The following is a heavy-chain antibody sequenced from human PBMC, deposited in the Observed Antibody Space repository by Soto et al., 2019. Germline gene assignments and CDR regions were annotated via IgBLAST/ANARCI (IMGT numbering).Heavy chain of an antibody. Sequence: QVQLVQSGAEEKKPGASVKVSCKASGYTFTGYAMHWVRQAPGQSLEWMGWINAGNGNTKYSQRFQGRVTITRDTFASTAYMELSSLRSEDTAVYYCARAVAVPADFDYWGQGTLVTVSS. CDR2: INAGNGNT. CDR3: ARAVAVPADFDY. J-gene: IGHJ4*02. V-gene: IGHV1-3*05. D-gene: IGHD5-12*01. CDR1: GYTFTGYA.